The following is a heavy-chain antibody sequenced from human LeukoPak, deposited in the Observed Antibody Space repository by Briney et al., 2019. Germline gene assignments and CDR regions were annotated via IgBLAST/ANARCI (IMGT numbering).Heavy chain of an antibody. Sequence: TGGSLRLSCAASGFTVSSNYMSWVRQAPGKGLEWVSVIYSGGSTYYADSVKGRFTISRDNSKNTLYLQMNSLRAEDTAVYYCARDENYYDSSGYYYVRYFQHWGQGTLVTVSS. J-gene: IGHJ1*01. CDR1: GFTVSSNY. V-gene: IGHV3-66*01. D-gene: IGHD3-22*01. CDR2: IYSGGST. CDR3: ARDENYYDSSGYYYVRYFQH.